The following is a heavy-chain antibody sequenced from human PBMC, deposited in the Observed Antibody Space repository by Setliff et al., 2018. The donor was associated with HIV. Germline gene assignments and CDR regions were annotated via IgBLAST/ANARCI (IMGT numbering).Heavy chain of an antibody. CDR1: GYTFTGYY. V-gene: IGHV1-2*02. J-gene: IGHJ6*04. D-gene: IGHD2-8*02. Sequence: GASVKVSCKTSGYTFTGYYIHWVRQAPGQGLEWMGWITPNTGDTRFAQVRDRVTLSADSSARAAYMQLSGLTSEDTAVYYCVRSDPRLTQSGDYFYNMDVWGKGTAVTVSS. CDR3: VRSDPRLTQSGDYFYNMDV. CDR2: ITPNTGDT.